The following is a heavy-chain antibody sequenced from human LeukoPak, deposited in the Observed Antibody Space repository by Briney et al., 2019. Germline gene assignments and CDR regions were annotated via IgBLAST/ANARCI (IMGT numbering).Heavy chain of an antibody. CDR2: IYYSGST. Sequence: SETLSLTCTVSGGSISSSSYYWGWIRQPPGKGLEWIGSIYYSGSTYYNPSLKSRVTISVDTSKNLFSLKLSSVTAADTAVYYCVCLVRAGTMHRDNWFDPWGQGTLVTVSS. J-gene: IGHJ5*02. CDR1: GGSISSSSYY. D-gene: IGHD3-10*01. V-gene: IGHV4-39*01. CDR3: VCLVRAGTMHRDNWFDP.